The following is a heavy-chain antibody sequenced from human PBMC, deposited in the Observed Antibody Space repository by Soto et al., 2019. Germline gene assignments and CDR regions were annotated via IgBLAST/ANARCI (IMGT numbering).Heavy chain of an antibody. CDR1: GGSFSGYY. Sequence: PSETLSLTCAVYGGSFSGYYWSWIRQPPGKGLEWIGEINHSGSTNYNPSLKSRVTISVDTSKNQFSLRLSSVTAADTAVYYCARAKGYCSSTSCYIYYYYYCMDVWGQGTTVTVSS. V-gene: IGHV4-34*01. D-gene: IGHD2-2*01. CDR3: ARAKGYCSSTSCYIYYYYYCMDV. CDR2: INHSGST. J-gene: IGHJ6*02.